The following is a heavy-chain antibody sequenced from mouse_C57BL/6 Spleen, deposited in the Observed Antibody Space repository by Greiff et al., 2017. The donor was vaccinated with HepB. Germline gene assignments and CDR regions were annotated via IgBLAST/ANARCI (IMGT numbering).Heavy chain of an antibody. CDR2: IYPSDSET. Sequence: VKLQQPGAELVRPGSSVKLSCKASGYTFTSYWMDWVKQRPGQGLEWIGNIYPSDSETHYNQKFKDKATLTVDKSSSTAYMQLSSLTSEDSAVYYCARRITTGFAYWGQGTLVTVSA. CDR1: GYTFTSYW. D-gene: IGHD1-1*01. CDR3: ARRITTGFAY. V-gene: IGHV1-61*01. J-gene: IGHJ3*01.